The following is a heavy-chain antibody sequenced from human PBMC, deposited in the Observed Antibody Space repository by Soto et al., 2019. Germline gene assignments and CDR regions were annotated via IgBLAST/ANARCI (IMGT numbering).Heavy chain of an antibody. Sequence: SETLSLTYTVSGGSISSGGYYWSWIRQHPGKGLEWIGYIYYSGSTYYNPSLKSRVTISVDTSKNQFSLKLSSVTAADTAVYYCAREGELHVDTAMTDAFDIWGQGTMVTVSS. V-gene: IGHV4-31*03. CDR2: IYYSGST. CDR1: GGSISSGGYY. D-gene: IGHD5-18*01. CDR3: AREGELHVDTAMTDAFDI. J-gene: IGHJ3*02.